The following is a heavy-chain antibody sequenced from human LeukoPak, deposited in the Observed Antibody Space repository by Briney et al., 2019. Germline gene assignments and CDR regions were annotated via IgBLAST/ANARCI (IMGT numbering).Heavy chain of an antibody. V-gene: IGHV6-1*01. D-gene: IGHD6-19*01. CDR2: TYYRSKWHN. Sequence: SQTLSPTCAISGDSVSSNSATWNWIRQSPSRGLEWLGRTYYRSKWHNDYAVSVKSRISIDPDTSKNQLILQVNSVTPEDTAVYYCAAGHNFDYWGQGTLVTVSS. CDR3: AAGHNFDY. CDR1: GDSVSSNSAT. J-gene: IGHJ4*02.